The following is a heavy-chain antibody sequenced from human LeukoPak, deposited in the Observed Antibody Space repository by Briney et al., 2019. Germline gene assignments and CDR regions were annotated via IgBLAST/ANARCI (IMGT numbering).Heavy chain of an antibody. CDR2: IKQDGSEK. J-gene: IGHJ4*02. CDR1: GFTFSSYW. Sequence: GGSLRLSCAASGFTFSSYWMSWVRQAPGKGLEWVANIKQDGSEKYYVDSVKGRFTISRDNAKNSLYLQMNSLRDEDTAVYYCASSPSRYSSGYNNHWGQGTLVTVSS. D-gene: IGHD6-19*01. V-gene: IGHV3-7*01. CDR3: ASSPSRYSSGYNNH.